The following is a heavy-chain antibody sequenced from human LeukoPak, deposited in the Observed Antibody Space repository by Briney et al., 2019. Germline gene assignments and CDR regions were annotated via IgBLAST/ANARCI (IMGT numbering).Heavy chain of an antibody. CDR1: GYTFTGYH. V-gene: IGHV1-2*02. Sequence: ASVKVSCKASGYTFTGYHMHWVRQAPGQGLEWMGWINPYSGDTSYTQKFQGRVTMTGDSSISTAYMELNRLSSDDTAVYYCARDGSLDYWGQGTLVTVSS. CDR2: INPYSGDT. D-gene: IGHD1-26*01. J-gene: IGHJ4*02. CDR3: ARDGSLDY.